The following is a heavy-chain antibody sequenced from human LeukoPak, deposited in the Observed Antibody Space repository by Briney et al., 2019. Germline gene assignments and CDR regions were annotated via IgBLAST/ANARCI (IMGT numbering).Heavy chain of an antibody. V-gene: IGHV4-34*01. CDR2: INHSGST. CDR1: GFTFSSYA. J-gene: IGHJ3*02. Sequence: PGGSLRLSCAASGFTFSSYAMSWVRQPPGKGLEWIGEINHSGSTNYNPSLKSRVTISVDTSKNQFSPKLSSVTAADTAVYYCARGPTYYDFWSGYYLDAFDIWGQGTMVTVSS. CDR3: ARGPTYYDFWSGYYLDAFDI. D-gene: IGHD3-3*01.